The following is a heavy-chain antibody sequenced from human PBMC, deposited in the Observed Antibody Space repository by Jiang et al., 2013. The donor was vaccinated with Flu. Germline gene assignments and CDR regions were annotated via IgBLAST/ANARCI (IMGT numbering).Heavy chain of an antibody. J-gene: IGHJ4*02. CDR2: ISYDGSNK. Sequence: YAMHWVRQAPGKGLEWVAVISYDGSNKYYADSVKGRFTISRDNSKNTLYLQMNSLRAEDTAVYYCARATLSGDIDYWGQGTLVTVSS. CDR1: YA. D-gene: IGHD1-14*01. CDR3: ARATLSGDIDY. V-gene: IGHV3-30-3*01.